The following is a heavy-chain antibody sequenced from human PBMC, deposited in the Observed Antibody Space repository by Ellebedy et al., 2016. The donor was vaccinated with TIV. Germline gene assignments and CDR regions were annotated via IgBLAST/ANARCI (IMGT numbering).Heavy chain of an antibody. J-gene: IGHJ4*02. CDR2: IVSNGDST. CDR3: VKAWGD. D-gene: IGHD3-16*01. V-gene: IGHV3-64D*06. Sequence: PGGSLRLSCSASGFTFSSYAMHWVRQAPGKGLEYISAIVSNGDSTYYANSVKGRFIISRDNSKNTLCLQMSSLRLEDTAVYYCVKAWGDWGQGTLVTVSS. CDR1: GFTFSSYA.